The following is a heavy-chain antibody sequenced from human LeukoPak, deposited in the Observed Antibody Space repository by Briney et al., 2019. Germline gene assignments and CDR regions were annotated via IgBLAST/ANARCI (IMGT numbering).Heavy chain of an antibody. J-gene: IGHJ6*03. V-gene: IGHV4-61*02. CDR3: ARGPRGPTGYMDV. D-gene: IGHD3-10*01. Sequence: SQTLSLTCTVSGGSINSGSYYWSWIRQPAGKGLEWIGRFYTSGRTNYNPSLKSRVTISVDTSKNQFSLKLSSVTAADTAVYYCARGPRGPTGYMDVWGKGTTVTISS. CDR1: GGSINSGSYY. CDR2: FYTSGRT.